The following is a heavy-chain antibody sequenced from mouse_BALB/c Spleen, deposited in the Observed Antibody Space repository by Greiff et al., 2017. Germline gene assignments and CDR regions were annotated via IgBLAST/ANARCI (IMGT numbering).Heavy chain of an antibody. J-gene: IGHJ1*01. CDR1: GYTFTSYT. CDR3: ARRGPYWYFDV. CDR2: INPSSGYT. Sequence: VQLQQSAAELARPGASVKMSCKASGYTFTSYTMHWVKQRPGQGLEWIGYINPSSGYTEYNQKFKDKTTLTADKSSSTAYMQLSSLTSEDSAVYYCARRGPYWYFDVWGAGTTVTVSS. V-gene: IGHV1-4*02.